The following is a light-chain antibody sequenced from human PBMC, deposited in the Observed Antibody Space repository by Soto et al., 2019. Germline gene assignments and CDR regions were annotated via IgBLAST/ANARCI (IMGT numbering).Light chain of an antibody. CDR1: QSVSSN. CDR3: QQYGSSEII. V-gene: IGKV3-20*01. J-gene: IGKJ5*01. Sequence: EIVMTQSPATLSVYPGERATLSCRASQSVSSNLAWYQQKPGQAPRLLIYDISSRATGIPDRFSGSVSGTDFTLTITRLEPEDFAVFYCQQYGSSEIIFGQGRRLEVK. CDR2: DIS.